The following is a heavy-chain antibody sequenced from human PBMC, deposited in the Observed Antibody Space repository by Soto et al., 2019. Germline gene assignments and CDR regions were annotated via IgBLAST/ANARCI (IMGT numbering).Heavy chain of an antibody. CDR2: IYYSGST. D-gene: IGHD2-2*02. CDR3: ARKRHLLNRLAFDI. Sequence: SETLSLTCTVSGGSISSYYWSWIRQPPGKGLEWIGYIYYSGSTNYNPSLKSRVTISVDTSKNQFSLKLSSVTAADTAVYYCARKRHLLNRLAFDIWGQGTIVTVSS. V-gene: IGHV4-59*01. J-gene: IGHJ3*02. CDR1: GGSISSYY.